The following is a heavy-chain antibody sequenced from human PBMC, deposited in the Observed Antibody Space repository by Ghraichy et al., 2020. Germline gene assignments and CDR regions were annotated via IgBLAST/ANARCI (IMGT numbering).Heavy chain of an antibody. V-gene: IGHV3-21*01. Sequence: GESLNISCAASGFTFSSYSMNWVRQAPGKGLEWVSSISSSSSYIYYADSVKGRFTISRDNAKNSLYLQMNSLRAEDTAVYYCAIAAAGYYYYGMDVWGQGTTVTVSS. J-gene: IGHJ6*02. D-gene: IGHD6-13*01. CDR2: ISSSSSYI. CDR1: GFTFSSYS. CDR3: AIAAAGYYYYGMDV.